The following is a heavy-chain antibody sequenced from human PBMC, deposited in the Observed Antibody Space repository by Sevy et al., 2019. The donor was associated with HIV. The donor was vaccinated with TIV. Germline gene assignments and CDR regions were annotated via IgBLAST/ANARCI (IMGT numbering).Heavy chain of an antibody. V-gene: IGHV3-7*01. J-gene: IGHJ4*02. CDR3: TRGRDPTSSLYDY. CDR1: GFTFSTSW. CDR2: TKQDGRAS. Sequence: GGSLRLSCAASGFTFSTSWMAWVRQAPGKGLDWGAGTKQDGRASRYAASVRGRFSISRDNAKNSVYLQMNSLRAEDTAIYYCTRGRDPTSSLYDYWGQGTLVTVSS. D-gene: IGHD3-16*01.